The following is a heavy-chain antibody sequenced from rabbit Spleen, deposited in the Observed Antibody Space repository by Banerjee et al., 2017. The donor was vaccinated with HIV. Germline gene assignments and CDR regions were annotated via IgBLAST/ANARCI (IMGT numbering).Heavy chain of an antibody. CDR1: GFSLSSSYW. J-gene: IGHJ4*01. V-gene: IGHV1S45*01. D-gene: IGHD4-1*01. CDR2: IDAGFKGTT. Sequence: QEQLEESGGDLVKPEGSRTLTCTASGFSLSSSYWIYWVRQAPGKGLEWVACIDAGFKGTTFYASWAKGRFTISKTSSTTVTLQMTSLTAAGTVTYFCARDGSGWGANFNLWGQGTLVTVS. CDR3: ARDGSGWGANFNL.